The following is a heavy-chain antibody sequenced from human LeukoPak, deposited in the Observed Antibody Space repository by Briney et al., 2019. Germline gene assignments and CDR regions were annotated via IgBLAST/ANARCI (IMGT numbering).Heavy chain of an antibody. V-gene: IGHV3-30*03. CDR1: GFTFSSYG. CDR3: ARDLGSY. Sequence: GRSLRLSCAASGFTFSSYGMHWVRQAPGKGLEWVAVISYDGSNKYYADSVKGRFTISRDNSKNTLYLQMNSLRAEDTAVYYCARDLGSYWGQGTLVTVSS. J-gene: IGHJ4*02. CDR2: ISYDGSNK.